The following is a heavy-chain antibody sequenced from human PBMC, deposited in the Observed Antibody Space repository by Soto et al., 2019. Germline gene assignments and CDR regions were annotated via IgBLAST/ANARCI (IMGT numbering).Heavy chain of an antibody. CDR1: GFTFSNYD. CDR2: LSFDGSNK. Sequence: QVQLVESGGGVVQPGRSLRLSCAASGFTFSNYDMHWVRQAPGEGLEWVAVLSFDGSNKNYADSVKGRFTISRDNSKNTLFLQMNSLRPEDTAVYFCAKDFYSVRVPAAPRPHYFDFWGPGTLVTVSP. D-gene: IGHD2-2*01. V-gene: IGHV3-30*18. J-gene: IGHJ4*02. CDR3: AKDFYSVRVPAAPRPHYFDF.